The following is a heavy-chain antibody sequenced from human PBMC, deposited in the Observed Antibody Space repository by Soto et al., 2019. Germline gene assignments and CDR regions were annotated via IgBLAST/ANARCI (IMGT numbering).Heavy chain of an antibody. J-gene: IGHJ3*01. CDR3: AGEEIAAAGTPAFAF. CDR2: ISAYNGNT. D-gene: IGHD6-13*01. V-gene: IGHV1-18*01. Sequence: GAPVEVCWEACGDGIACSCRRWARHAPGQGPEWMGWISAYNGNTNYAQKLQGRVTMTTDTSTSTAYMELRSLRSDHTAVYYCAGEEIAAAGTPAFAFWGNGTMVTVSS. CDR1: GDGIACSC.